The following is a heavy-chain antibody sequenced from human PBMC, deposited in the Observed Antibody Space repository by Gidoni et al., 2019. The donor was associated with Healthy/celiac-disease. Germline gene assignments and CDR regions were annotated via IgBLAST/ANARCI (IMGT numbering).Heavy chain of an antibody. Sequence: QVQLVESGGGLVKPGGSLRLSCAASGFTFSDYYMSWIRQAPGKGLEWVSYISSSSSYTNYADSVKSRFTISRDNAKNSLYLQMNSLRAEDTAVYYCARDGLELRPGWFDPWGQGTLVTVSS. D-gene: IGHD1-7*01. CDR3: ARDGLELRPGWFDP. J-gene: IGHJ5*02. CDR2: ISSSSSYT. CDR1: GFTFSDYY. V-gene: IGHV3-11*05.